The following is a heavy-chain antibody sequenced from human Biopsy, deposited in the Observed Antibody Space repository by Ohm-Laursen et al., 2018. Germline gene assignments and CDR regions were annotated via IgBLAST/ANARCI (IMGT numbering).Heavy chain of an antibody. CDR3: SRPSGGVSTIGFDP. CDR1: GYDFLDFH. J-gene: IGHJ5*02. Sequence: GSSVKVSCKASGYDFLDFHIHWVRQVPGQGLEWIGHINPHTGVTKYAQKFLDRITMTGDTSIITAYMDLSRLTSADTGIYYCSRPSGGVSTIGFDPWGQGTLVIVSS. V-gene: IGHV1-2*05. D-gene: IGHD5/OR15-5a*01. CDR2: INPHTGVT.